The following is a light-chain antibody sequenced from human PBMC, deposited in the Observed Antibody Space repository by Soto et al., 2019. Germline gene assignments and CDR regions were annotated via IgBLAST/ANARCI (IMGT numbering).Light chain of an antibody. CDR3: NSYTSSSTYV. V-gene: IGLV2-14*03. J-gene: IGLJ1*01. Sequence: QTVVTQPASVSGSPGQTITISCTGTSRNVGGFNYVSWYQQHPDKAPKHMIYDVTNRPSGVSYRFSGSKSGNTASLTISGLQAEDEADYYCNSYTSSSTYVFGTGTKLTVL. CDR1: SRNVGGFNY. CDR2: DVT.